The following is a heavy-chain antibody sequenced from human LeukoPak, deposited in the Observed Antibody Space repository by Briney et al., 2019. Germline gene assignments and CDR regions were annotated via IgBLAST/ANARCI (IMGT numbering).Heavy chain of an antibody. CDR3: ARESSGSYHNPLGYMDV. V-gene: IGHV4-4*07. CDR1: SGSISIYY. J-gene: IGHJ6*03. D-gene: IGHD3-10*01. Sequence: SETLSLTCTVSSGSISIYYWNWIRQPAAKGLTWIGRIFTSGITNYNPSLKSRVTMSVDTSKNQFSLKLTSVTAADTAVYYCARESSGSYHNPLGYMDVWGKGTTVTVSS. CDR2: IFTSGIT.